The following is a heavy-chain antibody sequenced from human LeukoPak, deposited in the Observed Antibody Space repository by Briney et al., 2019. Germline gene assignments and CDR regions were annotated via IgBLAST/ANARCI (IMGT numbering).Heavy chain of an antibody. CDR3: AAGYCSGGSCYPYYYYGMDV. CDR2: IVVGSGNT. V-gene: IGHV1-58*01. D-gene: IGHD2-15*01. J-gene: IGHJ6*02. CDR1: GFTFTSSA. Sequence: SVKVSCKASGFTFTSSAVQWVRQARGQRLEWIGWIVVGSGNTNYAQKFQERVTITRDMSTSTAYMELSSLRSEDTAVYYCAAGYCSGGSCYPYYYYGMDVWGQGTTVTVSS.